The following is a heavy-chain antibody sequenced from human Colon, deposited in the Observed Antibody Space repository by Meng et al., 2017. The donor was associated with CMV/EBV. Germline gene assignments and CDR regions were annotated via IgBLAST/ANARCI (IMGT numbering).Heavy chain of an antibody. CDR1: GFTFSDAW. CDR2: IKSKTDGGTT. J-gene: IGHJ3*02. CDR3: ATGSTSFLRNAFDI. D-gene: IGHD5-12*01. Sequence: GGSLRLSCVDSGFTFSDAWMNWVRQAPGKGLEWVGRIKSKTDGGTTDYGAPVKGRFSISRDDSKNTLYLQMNSLKTDDTAVYYCATGSTSFLRNAFDIWGQGTMVTVSS. V-gene: IGHV3-15*01.